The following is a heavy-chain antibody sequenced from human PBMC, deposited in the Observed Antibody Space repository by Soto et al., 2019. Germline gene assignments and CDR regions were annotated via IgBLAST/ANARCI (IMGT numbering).Heavy chain of an antibody. CDR3: ARDIGLTYYYDSSGYPGY. D-gene: IGHD3-22*01. Sequence: ASVKVSCKASGYTFTSYYMHWVRQAPGQGLEWMGIINPSGGSTSYAQKFQGRVTMTRDTSTSTVYMELSSLRSEDTAVYYCARDIGLTYYYDSSGYPGYWGQGTLVTVS. CDR2: INPSGGST. CDR1: GYTFTSYY. J-gene: IGHJ4*02. V-gene: IGHV1-46*01.